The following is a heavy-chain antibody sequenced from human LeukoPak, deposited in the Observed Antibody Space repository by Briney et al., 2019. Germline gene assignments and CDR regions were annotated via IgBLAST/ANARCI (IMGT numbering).Heavy chain of an antibody. CDR1: GFTFSSYS. J-gene: IGHJ4*02. Sequence: GGSLRLSCAASGFTFSSYSMNWVRQAPGKGLERVSYISSSSSTIYYADSVKGRFTITRDNAKNSLYLQMNSLRDEDTAVYYCARRYCSSTSCYTDYWGQGTLVTVSS. CDR2: ISSSSSTI. CDR3: ARRYCSSTSCYTDY. V-gene: IGHV3-48*02. D-gene: IGHD2-2*02.